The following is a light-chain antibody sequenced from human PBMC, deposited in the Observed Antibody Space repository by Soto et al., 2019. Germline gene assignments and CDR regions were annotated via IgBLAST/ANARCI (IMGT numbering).Light chain of an antibody. CDR3: QQYYSSPNT. Sequence: EIVLTQSPGTLSLSPGERATLSCRASQSVSSSYLAWYQQKPGQAPRLLIYGASSRSTGIPDRFSGSGSGTDFTLTISRLEPEDVAVYYCQQYYSSPNTFGQGTKLEIK. J-gene: IGKJ2*01. CDR1: QSVSSSY. CDR2: GAS. V-gene: IGKV3-20*01.